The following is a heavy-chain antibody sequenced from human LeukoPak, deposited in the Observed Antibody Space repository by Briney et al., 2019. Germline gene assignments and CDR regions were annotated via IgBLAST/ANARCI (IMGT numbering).Heavy chain of an antibody. CDR2: ISSSSSYI. V-gene: IGHV3-21*01. CDR1: GFTFSSYS. CDR3: ARGDYYGSGTPGY. J-gene: IGHJ4*02. Sequence: PGGSLRLSCAASGFTFSSYSMNWVHQAPGKGLEWVSSISSSSSYIYYADSVKGRFTISRDNAKNSLYLQINSLRAEDTAVYYCARGDYYGSGTPGYWGQGTLVTVSS. D-gene: IGHD3-10*01.